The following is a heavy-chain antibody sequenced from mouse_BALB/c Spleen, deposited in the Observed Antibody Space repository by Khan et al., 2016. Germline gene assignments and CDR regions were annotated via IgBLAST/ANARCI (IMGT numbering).Heavy chain of an antibody. CDR2: INPSTGYT. J-gene: IGHJ3*01. V-gene: IGHV1-7*01. Sequence: QVQLQQSGAELAKPGASVKMSCKASGYTFTSYWMHWVKQRPGQGLEWIGYINPSTGYTEHNQKFKDKATLTADKSSSTAYMQLSSLTSEDSAVYYCARYYGYFAYWGQGTLVTVSA. D-gene: IGHD1-2*01. CDR1: GYTFTSYW. CDR3: ARYYGYFAY.